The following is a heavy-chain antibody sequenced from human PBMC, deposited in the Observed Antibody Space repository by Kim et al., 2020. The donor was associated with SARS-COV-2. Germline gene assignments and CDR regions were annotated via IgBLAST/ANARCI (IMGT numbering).Heavy chain of an antibody. Sequence: SVKVSCKASGGTFSSYAISWVRQAPGQGLEWMGRIIPILGIANYAQKFQGRVTITADKSTSTAYMELSSLRSEDTAVYYCAREIRVYTAMARSYYYYYMDVWGKGTTVTVSS. V-gene: IGHV1-69*04. D-gene: IGHD5-18*01. J-gene: IGHJ6*03. CDR2: IIPILGIA. CDR1: GGTFSSYA. CDR3: AREIRVYTAMARSYYYYYMDV.